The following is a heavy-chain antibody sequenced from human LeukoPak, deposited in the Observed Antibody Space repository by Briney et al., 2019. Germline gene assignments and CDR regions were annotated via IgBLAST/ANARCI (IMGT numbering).Heavy chain of an antibody. CDR3: ARDRSSVAAAGYGMDV. CDR2: ISYDGSNK. Sequence: GGSLRLSCAASGFTFSSYAMHWVRQAPGKGLEWVAVISYDGSNKYYADSVKGRFTISRDNSKNTLYLQKNSLRAEDTAVYYCARDRSSVAAAGYGMDVWGQGTTVTVSS. V-gene: IGHV3-30*04. J-gene: IGHJ6*02. D-gene: IGHD6-13*01. CDR1: GFTFSSYA.